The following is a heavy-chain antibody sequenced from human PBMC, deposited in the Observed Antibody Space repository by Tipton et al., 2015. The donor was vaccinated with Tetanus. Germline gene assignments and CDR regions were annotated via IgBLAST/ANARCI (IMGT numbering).Heavy chain of an antibody. J-gene: IGHJ4*02. CDR2: IYPGDSDT. D-gene: IGHD6-6*01. Sequence: QLVQSGAEMKKPGESLKISCKCSGYTFDTYWIAWVRQMPGKGLEWMGIIYPGDSDTRYSPSFQGHVTMSADKSINTAYLQWSSLKASDTAMYFCARLHLRTYASSSGYWGQGTLVTVSS. V-gene: IGHV5-51*01. CDR1: GYTFDTYW. CDR3: ARLHLRTYASSSGY.